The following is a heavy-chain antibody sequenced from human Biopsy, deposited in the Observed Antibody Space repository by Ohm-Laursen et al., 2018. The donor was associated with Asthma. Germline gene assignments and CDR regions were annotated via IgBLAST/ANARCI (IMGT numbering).Heavy chain of an antibody. J-gene: IGHJ6*02. D-gene: IGHD6-13*01. V-gene: IGHV4-39*01. CDR3: VRGSSSWHHGPFHYYYGLDV. CDR2: IYYSGTT. CDR1: SGSGGYMRSGNYY. Sequence: SETLSLTCSLSSGSGGYMRSGNYYWGWTRQPPGKGLEWIGSIYYSGTTYYNTSLESRVTVSADTSKNQFSLKLTSVTAADTAVYYCVRGSSSWHHGPFHYYYGLDVWGQGTTATVSS.